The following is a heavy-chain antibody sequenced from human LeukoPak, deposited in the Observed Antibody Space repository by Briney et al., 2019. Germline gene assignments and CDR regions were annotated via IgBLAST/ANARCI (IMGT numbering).Heavy chain of an antibody. Sequence: GGSLRLSCAASGFTFSSYSMNWVRQAPGEGLVWVSRINSDGSRTSYADSVKGRFTISRDNAKNTLYLQMNSLRAEDTAVYYCASGRAYYGSGSYRDYWGQGTLVTVSS. CDR2: INSDGSRT. D-gene: IGHD3-10*01. V-gene: IGHV3-74*01. CDR1: GFTFSSYS. CDR3: ASGRAYYGSGSYRDY. J-gene: IGHJ4*02.